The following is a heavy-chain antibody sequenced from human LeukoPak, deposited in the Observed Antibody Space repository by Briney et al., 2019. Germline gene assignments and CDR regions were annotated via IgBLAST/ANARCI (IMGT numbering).Heavy chain of an antibody. CDR1: GGSISSGDYY. J-gene: IGHJ6*02. CDR2: IYDIGIT. Sequence: SETLSLTCTVSGGSISSGDYYWSWIRQPPGKGLACIGYIYDIGITYYNPSLKSRLSISLDTSKNQFSLKVTSVTAADTAVYYCARVRPDYYYGVDVWGQGTTVTVSS. V-gene: IGHV4-30-4*01. CDR3: ARVRPDYYYGVDV.